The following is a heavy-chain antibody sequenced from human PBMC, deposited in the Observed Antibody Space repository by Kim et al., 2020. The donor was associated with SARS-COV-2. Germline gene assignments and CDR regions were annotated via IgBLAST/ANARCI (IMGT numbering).Heavy chain of an antibody. CDR2: VYDSGSP. CDR1: GGSMHTSGYY. J-gene: IGHJ3*01. D-gene: IGHD3-9*01. V-gene: IGHV4-39*01. CDR3: ARRNIDWNDAFDV. Sequence: SETLSLTCSVSGGSMHTSGYYWGWIRQPPGKGLEWIGSVYDSGSPYYNPSLKSRLTISADTSRGQFSLNLHSVSAADTAVYYCARRNIDWNDAFDVWGQG.